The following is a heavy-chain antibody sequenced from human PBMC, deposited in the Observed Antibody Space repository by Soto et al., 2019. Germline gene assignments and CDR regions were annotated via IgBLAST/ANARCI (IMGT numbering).Heavy chain of an antibody. CDR3: ARDRPGIAVAGPDY. V-gene: IGHV3-21*01. J-gene: IGHJ4*02. D-gene: IGHD6-19*01. CDR2: ISSSSTDI. CDR1: GFTFSTCS. Sequence: GGSLRLSCAASGFTFSTCSMHWVRQAPGKGLEWVSSISSSSTDISYADSVKGRFTISRDNAKNSLYLQMNTLRAEDTAVYYCARDRPGIAVAGPDYWGQGTLVTVSS.